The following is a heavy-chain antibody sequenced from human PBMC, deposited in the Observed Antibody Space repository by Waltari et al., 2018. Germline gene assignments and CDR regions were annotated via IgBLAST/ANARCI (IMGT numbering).Heavy chain of an antibody. J-gene: IGHJ5*02. V-gene: IGHV4-4*02. CDR1: GDSVTSPNG. D-gene: IGHD2-15*01. CDR2: VLSTGKT. CDR3: ARDRGRGLYLDA. Sequence: QLQLQESGPGLVKPSGTLSLSCAVPGDSVTSPNGWSWVRQSPQRGLEWIGQVLSTGKTNYSPSFASRVTMSLDASNNQFSLKVTSATAADTAVYYCARDRGRGLYLDAWGPGTLVTVSP.